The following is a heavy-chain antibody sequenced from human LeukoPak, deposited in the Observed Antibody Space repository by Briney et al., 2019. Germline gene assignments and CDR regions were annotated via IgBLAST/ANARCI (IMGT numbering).Heavy chain of an antibody. CDR1: GDSISSSSYY. V-gene: IGHV4-39*01. D-gene: IGHD2-2*01. Sequence: SETLSLTCTVSGDSISSSSYYWGWIRQPPGKGLEYIGSISSSGNTYYNPSLESRVTVSIDTSKNQFSLHLNSVTPEDTAVYYCARRLTQYDCFDPWGQGILVTVSS. CDR2: ISSSGNT. J-gene: IGHJ5*02. CDR3: ARRLTQYDCFDP.